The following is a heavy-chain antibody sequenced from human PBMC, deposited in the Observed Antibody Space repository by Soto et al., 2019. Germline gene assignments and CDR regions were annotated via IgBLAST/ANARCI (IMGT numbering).Heavy chain of an antibody. V-gene: IGHV3-21*01. J-gene: IGHJ6*02. CDR2: ISSSSSYI. D-gene: IGHD4-17*01. CDR1: GFTFSSYS. CDR3: ARDDYGDYGGGYYYYCMDV. Sequence: EVQLVESGGGLVKPGGSLRLSCAASGFTFSSYSMNWVRQAPGKGLEWVSSISSSSSYIYYADSVKGRFTISRDNAKNSLYLQMNSLRAEDTAVYYCARDDYGDYGGGYYYYCMDVWGQGTTVTVSS.